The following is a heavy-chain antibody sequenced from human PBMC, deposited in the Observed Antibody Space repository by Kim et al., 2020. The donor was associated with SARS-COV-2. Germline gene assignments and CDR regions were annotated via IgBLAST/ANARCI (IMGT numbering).Heavy chain of an antibody. CDR2: ISAYNGNT. CDR3: ARGGQQQLVLAYYYGMDV. CDR1: GYTFTSYG. D-gene: IGHD6-13*01. Sequence: ASVKVSCKASGYTFTSYGISWVRQAPGQGLEWMGWISAYNGNTNYAQKLQGRVTMTTDTSTSTAYMELRSLRSDDTAVYYCARGGQQQLVLAYYYGMDVWGQGTTVTVSS. J-gene: IGHJ6*02. V-gene: IGHV1-18*01.